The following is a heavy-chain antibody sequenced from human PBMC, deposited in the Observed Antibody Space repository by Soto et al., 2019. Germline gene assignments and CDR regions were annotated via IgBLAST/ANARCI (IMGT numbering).Heavy chain of an antibody. D-gene: IGHD1-1*01. CDR1: GFTFSSYS. J-gene: IGHJ6*03. V-gene: IGHV3-21*01. CDR3: ARDAFPTVEPYSYYYYMGV. CDR2: LSSSSSYI. Sequence: EVQLVESGGGLVKPGGSLRLSCAASGFTFSSYSMNWVRQAPGKGLEWVSSLSSSSSYIYYADSVKGRFTISRDNAKNSLYLHMNSLRGEDTAIYYCARDAFPTVEPYSYYYYMGVWGKGTTVTVSS.